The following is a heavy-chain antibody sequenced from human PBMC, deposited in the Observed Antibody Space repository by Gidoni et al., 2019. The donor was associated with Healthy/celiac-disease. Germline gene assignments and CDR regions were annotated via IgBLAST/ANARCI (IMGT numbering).Heavy chain of an antibody. D-gene: IGHD7-27*01. J-gene: IGHJ4*02. V-gene: IGHV4-59*08. Sequence: QVQLQESGPGLAKPSETLSPTCTVSGGSISSYYWSWIRQPPGKGLEWIGYIYYSGSTNYNPSLKSRVTISVDSSKNQFSLKLSSVAAADTAVYYCARATGEDWGQGTLVTVSS. CDR2: IYYSGST. CDR3: ARATGED. CDR1: GGSISSYY.